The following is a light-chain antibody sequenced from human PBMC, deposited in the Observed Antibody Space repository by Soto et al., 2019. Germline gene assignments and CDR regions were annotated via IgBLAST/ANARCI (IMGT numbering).Light chain of an antibody. CDR1: QSVSSY. CDR3: QQRSNWIT. CDR2: DAS. Sequence: EIVLTQSPATLSLSPGERATLSCRASQSVSSYLGWYKQKPGQAPRLLIYDASNRATGIPAMFSGSGSGTTFTLTISSLEPEDCAVYYCQQRSNWITFGQGPRRQLK. V-gene: IGKV3-11*01. J-gene: IGKJ5*01.